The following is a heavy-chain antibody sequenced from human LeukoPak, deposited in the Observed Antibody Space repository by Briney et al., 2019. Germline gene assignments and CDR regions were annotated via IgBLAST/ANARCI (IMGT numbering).Heavy chain of an antibody. Sequence: SVKVSCKASGGTFSSYAVSWVRQAPGQGLEWMEGIIPIFGTANYAQKFQGRVTITADESTSTAYMELSSLRSEDTAVYYCAREALGYCSGGSCYSKYYFDYWGQGTLVTVSS. CDR3: AREALGYCSGGSCYSKYYFDY. D-gene: IGHD2-15*01. V-gene: IGHV1-69*13. CDR1: GGTFSSYA. J-gene: IGHJ4*02. CDR2: IIPIFGTA.